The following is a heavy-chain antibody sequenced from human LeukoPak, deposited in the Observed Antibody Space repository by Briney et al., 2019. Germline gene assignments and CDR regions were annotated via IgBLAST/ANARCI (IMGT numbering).Heavy chain of an antibody. CDR2: IYCSGST. V-gene: IGHV4-59*01. J-gene: IGHJ4*02. D-gene: IGHD3-22*01. CDR3: ARVGYYDSSGSDY. CDR1: GGSISSYY. Sequence: PSETLSLTCTVSGGSISSYYWSWIRQPPGKGLEWIGYIYCSGSTNYNPSLKSRVTISVDTSKNQFSLKLSSVTAADTAVYYCARVGYYDSSGSDYWGQGTLVTVSS.